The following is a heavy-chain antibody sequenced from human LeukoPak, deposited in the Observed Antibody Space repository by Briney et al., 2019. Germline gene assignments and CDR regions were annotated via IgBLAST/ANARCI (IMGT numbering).Heavy chain of an antibody. CDR1: GFTFSSYA. CDR2: ISGTGSRT. V-gene: IGHV3-23*01. D-gene: IGHD5-18*01. J-gene: IGHJ4*02. CDR3: AKGLPAIGDYFDF. Sequence: GGSLRLSCAASGFTFSSYAMSWVRQAPGKGLEWVSVISGTGSRTYYADSVKGRFTISRDNSKNTLYLQMHSLRAGDTAVYYCAKGLPAIGDYFDFWGQGTLVTVSS.